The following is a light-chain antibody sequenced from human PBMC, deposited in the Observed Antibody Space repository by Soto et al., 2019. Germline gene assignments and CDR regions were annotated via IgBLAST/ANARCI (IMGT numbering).Light chain of an antibody. V-gene: IGLV2-11*01. J-gene: IGLJ2*01. Sequence: QSALTQPRSVSGSPVQSVTISCTGTSSDVGGYNYVSWYQQHPGKAPKLIIYDVSKRPSGVPDRFSGSKSGNTASLTISGLQAEDEADYYCCSYAGSYTLVFGGGTKLTVL. CDR1: SSDVGGYNY. CDR3: CSYAGSYTLV. CDR2: DVS.